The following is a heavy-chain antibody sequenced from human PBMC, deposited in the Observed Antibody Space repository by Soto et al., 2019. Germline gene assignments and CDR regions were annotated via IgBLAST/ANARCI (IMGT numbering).Heavy chain of an antibody. V-gene: IGHV3-9*01. J-gene: IGHJ3*02. CDR2: ISWNSGTI. CDR1: GFTFDDYA. CDR3: AIDNSGLVRYAFDI. D-gene: IGHD6-13*01. Sequence: GGSLRLSCAASGFTFDDYAMHWVRQAPGKGLEWVSGISWNSGTIAYADSVKGRFTISRDNAKNSLYLQMNSLRAEDTALYFCAIDNSGLVRYAFDIWGQGTMVPVSS.